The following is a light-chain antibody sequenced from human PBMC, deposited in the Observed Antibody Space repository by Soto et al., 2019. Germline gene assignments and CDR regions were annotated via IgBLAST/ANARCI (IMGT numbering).Light chain of an antibody. CDR2: EVS. J-gene: IGLJ3*02. CDR1: SSDVGDYNF. CDR3: SSHTTSSIWV. V-gene: IGLV2-14*03. Sequence: QSALTQPASMSGSPGQSITISCTGTSSDVGDYNFVSWYQQLPGKAPKLMMYEVSHRPSGVSNRFSGSKSGNTASLTISGLLAEDEAHYYCSSHTTSSIWVFGGGTKLTVL.